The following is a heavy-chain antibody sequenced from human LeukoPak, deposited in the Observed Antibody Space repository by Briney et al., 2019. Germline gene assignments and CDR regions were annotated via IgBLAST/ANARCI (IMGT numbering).Heavy chain of an antibody. J-gene: IGHJ4*02. V-gene: IGHV4-59*08. CDR1: GGSISPYY. CDR2: IYYSGST. CDR3: ARRRGRTFYFDY. Sequence: PSETLSLTCTVSGGSISPYYWSWIRQPPGKGLEWIGYIYYSGSTNYNPSLKSRVTISVDTSKNHFSLRLSSVTAADTAVYYCARRRGRTFYFDYWGQGTLVTVSS. D-gene: IGHD3-16*01.